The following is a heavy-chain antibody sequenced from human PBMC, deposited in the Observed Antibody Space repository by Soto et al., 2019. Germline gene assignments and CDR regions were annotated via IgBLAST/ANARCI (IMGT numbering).Heavy chain of an antibody. D-gene: IGHD3-10*01. CDR2: IYYSGST. J-gene: IGHJ3*02. Sequence: SETLSLTCTASGGSIRTNSYYWGWIRQPPGKGLEWIGNIYYSGSTYYNPSLKSRVTISIDTSKNQFSLKLSSVTAADTAVYYCARYYNAFDIRGQGTMVTGSS. CDR3: ARYYNAFDI. CDR1: GGSIRTNSYY. V-gene: IGHV4-39*01.